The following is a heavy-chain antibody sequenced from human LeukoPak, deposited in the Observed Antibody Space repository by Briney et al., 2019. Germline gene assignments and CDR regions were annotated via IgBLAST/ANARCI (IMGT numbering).Heavy chain of an antibody. Sequence: PGGSLRLSCAASGFTFSSYSMNWVRQAPGKGLEWVSYISSSSSTIYYADSVKGRFTISRDNAKNSLYLQMNSLRDEDTAVYYCVRVPRTFHSGSYYYYMDVWGKGTTVTVSS. CDR2: ISSSSSTI. CDR1: GFTFSSYS. J-gene: IGHJ6*03. CDR3: VRVPRTFHSGSYYYYMDV. D-gene: IGHD1-26*01. V-gene: IGHV3-48*02.